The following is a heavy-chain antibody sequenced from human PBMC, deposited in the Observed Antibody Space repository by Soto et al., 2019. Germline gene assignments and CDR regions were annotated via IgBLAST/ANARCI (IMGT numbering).Heavy chain of an antibody. Sequence: HPGGSLRLSCAASGFTFSSYAMSWVRQAPGKGLEWVSAISGSGGSTSYADSVKGRFTISRDNSKNTLYLQMNSLRAEDTAVYYCAKDINLIASWYQFYYSGMDVWGQGTTVTVSS. D-gene: IGHD6-13*01. V-gene: IGHV3-23*01. CDR3: AKDINLIASWYQFYYSGMDV. CDR1: GFTFSSYA. J-gene: IGHJ6*02. CDR2: ISGSGGST.